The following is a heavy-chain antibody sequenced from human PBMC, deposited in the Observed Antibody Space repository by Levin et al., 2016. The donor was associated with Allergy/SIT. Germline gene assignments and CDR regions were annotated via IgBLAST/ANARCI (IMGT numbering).Heavy chain of an antibody. CDR1: GYTFTGYY. J-gene: IGHJ6*02. CDR2: INPNSGGT. CDR3: ARDLGTRDGAPNYDFWSGYSPPYYGMDV. Sequence: ASVKVSCKASGYTFTGYYMHWVRQAPGQGLEWMGWINPNSGGTNYAQKFQGWVTMTRDTSISTAYMELSRLRSDDTAVYYCARDLGTRDGAPNYDFWSGYSPPYYGMDVWGQGTTVTVSS. D-gene: IGHD3-3*01. V-gene: IGHV1-2*04.